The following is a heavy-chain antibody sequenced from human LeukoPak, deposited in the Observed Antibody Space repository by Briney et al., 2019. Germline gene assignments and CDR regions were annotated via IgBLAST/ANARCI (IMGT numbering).Heavy chain of an antibody. CDR2: IYYSGST. CDR3: ARATYYYDSSGYYSRGFLAFDI. D-gene: IGHD3-22*01. J-gene: IGHJ3*02. V-gene: IGHV4-59*01. CDR1: GGSISSYY. Sequence: SETLSLTCTVSGGSISSYYWSWIRQPPGKGLEWIGYIYYSGSTNYNPSLKSRDTISVDTSKNQFSLKLSSVTAADTAVYYCARATYYYDSSGYYSRGFLAFDIWGQGTMVTVSS.